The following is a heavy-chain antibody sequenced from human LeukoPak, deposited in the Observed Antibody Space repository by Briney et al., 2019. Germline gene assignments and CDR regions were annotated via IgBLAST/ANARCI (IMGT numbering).Heavy chain of an antibody. CDR2: INANSGGT. CDR1: GYIFSDFS. V-gene: IGHV1-2*02. CDR3: ARDPSGLGYYYFYMDV. Sequence: ASVEVSCKASGYIFSDFSIHWVRQAPGQGLEWMGWINANSGGTDFAQKFQGRVTMTRDTSISTAYMELTSLRSDDTAVYYCARDPSGLGYYYFYMDVWGKGTTVTVSS. J-gene: IGHJ6*03. D-gene: IGHD6-6*01.